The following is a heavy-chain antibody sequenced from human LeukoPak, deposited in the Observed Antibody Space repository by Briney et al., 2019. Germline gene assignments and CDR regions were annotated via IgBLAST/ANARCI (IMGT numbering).Heavy chain of an antibody. D-gene: IGHD2-2*01. Sequence: GGSLRLSCAASGFTFSSYGMHWVRQAPGKGLEWVAFIRYDGSNKYYADSVKGRFTISRDNSKNTLYLQMNSLRAGDTALYYCAKDGQCSSTSCYYFDYWGQGTLVTVSS. J-gene: IGHJ4*02. CDR2: IRYDGSNK. CDR1: GFTFSSYG. V-gene: IGHV3-30*02. CDR3: AKDGQCSSTSCYYFDY.